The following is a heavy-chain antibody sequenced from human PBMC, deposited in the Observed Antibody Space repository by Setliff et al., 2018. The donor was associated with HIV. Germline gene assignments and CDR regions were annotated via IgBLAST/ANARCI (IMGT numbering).Heavy chain of an antibody. CDR1: GGSVNNNNCY. Sequence: SETLSLTCTVSGGSVNNNNCYWGWIRQPPGKGLEWIGNIYYSGSTYYTPSLKSRVTISVDTSKNQFSLRLSTVTAADTAVYYCARIPPELDFDSWGQGTLVTVSS. CDR3: ARIPPELDFDS. D-gene: IGHD1-26*01. CDR2: IYYSGST. V-gene: IGHV4-39*07. J-gene: IGHJ4*02.